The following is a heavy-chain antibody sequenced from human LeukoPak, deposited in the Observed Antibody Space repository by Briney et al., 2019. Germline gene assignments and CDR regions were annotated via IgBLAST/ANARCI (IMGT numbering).Heavy chain of an antibody. J-gene: IGHJ4*02. D-gene: IGHD6-13*01. Sequence: SETLSLTCTVSGGSISTSNYYWGWIRQPPGKGLEWIGSIYYSGSTYYNPSLKSRVTISVDTSKNQFSLKLSSVTAADTAVYYCAALGYSSSPTLDYWGQGTLVTVSS. CDR3: AALGYSSSPTLDY. CDR1: GGSISTSNYY. CDR2: IYYSGST. V-gene: IGHV4-39*07.